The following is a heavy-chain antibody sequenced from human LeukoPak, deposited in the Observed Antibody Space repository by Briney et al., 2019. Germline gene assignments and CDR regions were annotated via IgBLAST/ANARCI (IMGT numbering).Heavy chain of an antibody. CDR3: AIRSGSYWTFDY. V-gene: IGHV4-28*01. D-gene: IGHD1-26*01. J-gene: IGHJ4*02. CDR2: IYYSGST. Sequence: SDTVSLNCAVSGYSISSTNWWGWIRQPPGKGLEWIGYIYYSGSTYYNPSLQSRVTMSVDTSKNQFSLKLSSVTAVDTAVYYCAIRSGSYWTFDYWGQGTLATVSS. CDR1: GYSISSTNW.